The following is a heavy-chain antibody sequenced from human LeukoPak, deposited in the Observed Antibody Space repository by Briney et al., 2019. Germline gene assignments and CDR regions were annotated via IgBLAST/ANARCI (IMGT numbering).Heavy chain of an antibody. V-gene: IGHV3-30-3*01. CDR2: ISYDGSNK. Sequence: SCKASGYTFTSYAMHWVRQAPGKGLEWVAVISYDGSNKYYADSVKGRFTISRDNSKNTLYLQMNSLRAEDTAVYYCASYYDSSGYYYWGQGTLVTVSS. CDR3: ASYYDSSGYYY. D-gene: IGHD3-22*01. J-gene: IGHJ4*02. CDR1: GYTFTSYA.